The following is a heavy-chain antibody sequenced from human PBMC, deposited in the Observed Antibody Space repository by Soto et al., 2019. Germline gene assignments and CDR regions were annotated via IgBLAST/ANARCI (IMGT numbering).Heavy chain of an antibody. CDR1: GYTFTSYG. J-gene: IGHJ4*02. CDR2: ISAHNGNT. D-gene: IGHD1-1*01. V-gene: IGHV1-18*01. CDR3: ARGRYGDY. Sequence: QVHLVQSGAEVKKPGASVKVSCKASGYTFTSYGITWVRQAPGQGLEWMGWISAHNGNTDYAQKLQGRVIVTRDTSTSPAYMELRSLRSAATAVYYCARGRYGDYWGQGALVTVSS.